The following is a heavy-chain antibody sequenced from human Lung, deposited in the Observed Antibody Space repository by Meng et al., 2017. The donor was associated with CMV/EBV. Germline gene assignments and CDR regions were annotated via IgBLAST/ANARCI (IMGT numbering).Heavy chain of an antibody. CDR2: INHSGST. D-gene: IGHD3-3*01. J-gene: IGHJ6*02. V-gene: IGHV4-34*01. CDR3: ARGRGFWSGSRYYYYGRDV. CDR1: GGSFSGYY. Sequence: SETLSLTCAVYGGSFSGYYWSWIRQPPGKGLEWIGEINHSGSTNYNPSLKSRVTISVDTSKNQFSLKLSSVTAADTAVYYCARGRGFWSGSRYYYYGRDVWXQGTTVXVSS.